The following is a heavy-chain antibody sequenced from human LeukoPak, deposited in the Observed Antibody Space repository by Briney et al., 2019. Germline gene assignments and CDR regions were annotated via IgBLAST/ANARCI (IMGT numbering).Heavy chain of an antibody. V-gene: IGHV4-39*07. J-gene: IGHJ4*02. CDR2: IYYSGST. D-gene: IGHD3-16*01. Sequence: SETLSLTCTVSGGSISSSSYYWGWIRQPPGKGLEWIGSIYYSGSTNYNPSLKSRVTISVDTSKNQFSLKLSSVTAADTAVYYCARQNWGFTFGGVIDYWGQGTLVTVSS. CDR3: ARQNWGFTFGGVIDY. CDR1: GGSISSSSYY.